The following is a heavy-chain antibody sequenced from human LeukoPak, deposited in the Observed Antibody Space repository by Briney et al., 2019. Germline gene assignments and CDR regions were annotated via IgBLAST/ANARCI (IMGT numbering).Heavy chain of an antibody. CDR3: ARLMQWELLSPLYYYGMDV. J-gene: IGHJ6*02. V-gene: IGHV5-51*01. Sequence: GESLQISCKGSGYSFTSYWIGWVRQMPGKGLEWMGIIYPGGSDTRYSPSFQGQVTISADKSISTAYLQWSSLKASDTAMYYCARLMQWELLSPLYYYGMDVWGQGTTVTVSS. CDR1: GYSFTSYW. CDR2: IYPGGSDT. D-gene: IGHD1-26*01.